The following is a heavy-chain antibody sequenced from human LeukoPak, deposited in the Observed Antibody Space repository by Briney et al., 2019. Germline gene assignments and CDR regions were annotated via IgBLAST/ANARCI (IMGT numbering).Heavy chain of an antibody. CDR3: AREGHKITMVRGANWFDP. Sequence: SETLSLTCTVSGGSISSYYWSWIRQPPGKGLEWIGYIYYSGSTNYNPSLKSRVTMSVDTSKNQFSLKLSSVTAADTAVYYCAREGHKITMVRGANWFDPWGQGTLVTVSS. D-gene: IGHD3-10*01. CDR2: IYYSGST. V-gene: IGHV4-59*12. CDR1: GGSISSYY. J-gene: IGHJ5*02.